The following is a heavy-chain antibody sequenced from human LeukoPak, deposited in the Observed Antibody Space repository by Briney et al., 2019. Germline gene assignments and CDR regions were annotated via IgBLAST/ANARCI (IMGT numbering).Heavy chain of an antibody. V-gene: IGHV1-46*01. CDR3: ARDTDYGSGSYYNLFDY. Sequence: ASVKVSCKASGYTFTSYYMHWVRQAPGQGLEWMGIINPSGGSTSYAQKFQGRVTMTRDMSTSTVYMELRSLRSDDTAVYYCARDTDYGSGSYYNLFDYWGQGTLVTVSS. J-gene: IGHJ4*02. D-gene: IGHD3-10*01. CDR1: GYTFTSYY. CDR2: INPSGGST.